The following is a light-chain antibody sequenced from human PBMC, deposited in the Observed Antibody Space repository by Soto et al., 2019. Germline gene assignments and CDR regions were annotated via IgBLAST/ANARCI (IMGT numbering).Light chain of an antibody. J-gene: IGKJ2*01. CDR2: GAT. Sequence: EIVMTQSPATLSVSPGERATLSCRASQSVNSNLAWYQQKPGQAPSLLIYGATTRASGVPARLSGSESGTELTLTISSLQSEDFAVYYCQQYSNWSPYSFGQGTKLEIK. CDR3: QQYSNWSPYS. CDR1: QSVNSN. V-gene: IGKV3-15*01.